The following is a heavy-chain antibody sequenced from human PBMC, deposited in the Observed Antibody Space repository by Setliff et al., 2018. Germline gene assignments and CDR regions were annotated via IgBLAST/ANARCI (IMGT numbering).Heavy chain of an antibody. CDR1: GYSFTVFG. CDR2: ISPYYGST. Sequence: ASVKVSCKASGYSFTVFGISWVRQAPGQGLGWMGWISPYYGSTNYAQKYQGRVSMTTDTELRNLRSDDTALYYCARAPLMVVVPPDAHRFDPWGQGTLVTAPQ. J-gene: IGHJ5*02. CDR3: ARAPLMVVVPPDAHRFDP. V-gene: IGHV1-18*01. D-gene: IGHD2-15*01.